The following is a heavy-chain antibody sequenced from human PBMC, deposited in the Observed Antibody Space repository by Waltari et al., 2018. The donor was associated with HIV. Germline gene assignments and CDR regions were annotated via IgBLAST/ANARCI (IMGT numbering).Heavy chain of an antibody. Sequence: MLLQKSGPGQVRPSERLSLTCTVTGPHISSRRYYWGWYRQHQGKGLGWFVGTMYSGSTDNTLSRESRVAISVDTSRNQSSLNRTSVTAADTALYYCARHAGTSYYFGSDMNPRPFSFWFASWGQGILVTVSS. V-gene: IGHV4-39*01. CDR2: TMYSGST. D-gene: IGHD3-10*01. J-gene: IGHJ5*01. CDR3: ARHAGTSYYFGSDMNPRPFSFWFAS. CDR1: GPHISSRRYY.